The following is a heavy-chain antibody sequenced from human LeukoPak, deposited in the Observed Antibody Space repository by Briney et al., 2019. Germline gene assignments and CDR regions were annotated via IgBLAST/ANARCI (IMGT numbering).Heavy chain of an antibody. D-gene: IGHD4-23*01. CDR1: GFTFSNYA. J-gene: IGHJ4*02. CDR3: ARERGSSGGNTNGYFDY. V-gene: IGHV3-23*01. CDR2: ISGSGGTT. Sequence: GGSLRLSCAASGFTFSNYAMSWVRQAPGKGLEWVSVISGSGGTTYSADSVKGRFTISRGNSKNTLYLQMNSLRAEDTAAYYCARERGSSGGNTNGYFDYWGQGALVTVSS.